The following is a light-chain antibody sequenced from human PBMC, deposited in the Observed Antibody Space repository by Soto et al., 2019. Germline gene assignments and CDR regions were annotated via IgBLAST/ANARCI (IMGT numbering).Light chain of an antibody. CDR1: QGITSW. V-gene: IGKV1-12*01. J-gene: IGKJ4*01. CDR2: AAS. Sequence: DIQMTQSPSFVSASVGDGVTITCRASQGITSWLAWYQHKPGRAPKLLIHAASSLDSGVPSRFSGSGSGTDFTLTIISLQPEDFATYYCQQTSSFPLTFGGGTKVEIK. CDR3: QQTSSFPLT.